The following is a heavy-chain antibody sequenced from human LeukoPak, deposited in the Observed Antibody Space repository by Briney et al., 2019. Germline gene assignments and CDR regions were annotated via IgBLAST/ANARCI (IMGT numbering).Heavy chain of an antibody. D-gene: IGHD2-2*01. J-gene: IGHJ6*03. CDR1: GYTFTGYY. CDR2: INLNSGGT. V-gene: IGHV1-2*02. Sequence: ASVKVSCKASGYTFTGYYMHWVRHAPGQGLEWMGWINLNSGGTNYAQKFQGRVTMTRDTSISTAYMELSRLRSDDTAVYYCARDQKPGYCSSTSCYWRVYYYMDVWGKGTTVTVSS. CDR3: ARDQKPGYCSSTSCYWRVYYYMDV.